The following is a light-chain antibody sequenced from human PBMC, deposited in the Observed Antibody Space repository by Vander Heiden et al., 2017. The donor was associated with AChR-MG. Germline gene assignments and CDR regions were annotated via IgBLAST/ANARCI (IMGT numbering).Light chain of an antibody. CDR2: WAS. V-gene: IGKV4-1*01. Sequence: DIVMTQSPDSLAVSLGERATINCKSSQSVLYSTNHKDYLAWYQQKPGQPPKLLIYWASTRESGVPDRFSGSGSGTDFTLTISSLQAEDAAVYYCQQVYSSPRTFGQWSKVEIK. CDR1: QSVLYSTNHKDY. J-gene: IGKJ1*01. CDR3: QQVYSSPRT.